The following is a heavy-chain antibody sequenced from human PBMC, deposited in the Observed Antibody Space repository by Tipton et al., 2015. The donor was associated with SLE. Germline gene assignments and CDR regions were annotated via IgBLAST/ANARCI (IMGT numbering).Heavy chain of an antibody. D-gene: IGHD3-10*01. Sequence: TLSLTCTVSGGSTSSHYWSWIRQPPGEGLEWIGYIYHSASTNYNPSLKSRVTISVDTSKNQFSLKLTSVTVADTAIYYCATNSIPPRTGSEVLFVDKWFDPWGQGTLVTVSS. CDR3: ATNSIPPRTGSEVLFVDKWFDP. J-gene: IGHJ5*02. V-gene: IGHV4-59*11. CDR2: IYHSAST. CDR1: GGSTSSHY.